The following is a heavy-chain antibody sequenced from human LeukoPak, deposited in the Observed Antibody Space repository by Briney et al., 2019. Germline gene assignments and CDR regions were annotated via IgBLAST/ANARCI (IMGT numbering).Heavy chain of an antibody. CDR2: INHSGGA. CDR3: ARVGSSGWPDDAFDI. D-gene: IGHD6-19*01. CDR1: SGSFSDYY. V-gene: IGHV4-34*01. J-gene: IGHJ3*02. Sequence: SETLSLTCAVYSGSFSDYYWSWIRQPPGKGLEWIGEINHSGGANYNPSLKGRVTISVDTSKNQFSLKLSSVTAADTAVYYCARVGSSGWPDDAFDIWGQGTMVTVSS.